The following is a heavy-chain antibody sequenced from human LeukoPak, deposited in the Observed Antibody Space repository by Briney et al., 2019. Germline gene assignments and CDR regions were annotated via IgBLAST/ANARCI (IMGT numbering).Heavy chain of an antibody. Sequence: GGSLRLSCAASGFTFSSCGMHWVRQAPGKGLEWVAFIRYDGSNKYYADSVKGRFTISRDNSKNTLYLQMNSLRAEDAAVYYCATGLELIYFDYWGQGTLVTVSS. CDR3: ATGLELIYFDY. V-gene: IGHV3-30*02. CDR1: GFTFSSCG. CDR2: IRYDGSNK. J-gene: IGHJ4*02. D-gene: IGHD1-7*01.